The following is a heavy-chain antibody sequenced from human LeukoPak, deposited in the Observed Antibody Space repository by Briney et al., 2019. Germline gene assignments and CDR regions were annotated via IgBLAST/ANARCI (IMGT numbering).Heavy chain of an antibody. D-gene: IGHD2-21*02. CDR1: GYTFTGYY. J-gene: IGHJ6*03. Sequence: TSVKVSCKASGYTFTGYYMHWVRPAPGQGLEWMGWINPNSDGTNYAQKFQGRVTMTRDTSISTAYMELSRLRSDDTAVYYCARGPVIPNYYYYYYMDVWGKGTTVTVSS. V-gene: IGHV1-2*02. CDR2: INPNSDGT. CDR3: ARGPVIPNYYYYYYMDV.